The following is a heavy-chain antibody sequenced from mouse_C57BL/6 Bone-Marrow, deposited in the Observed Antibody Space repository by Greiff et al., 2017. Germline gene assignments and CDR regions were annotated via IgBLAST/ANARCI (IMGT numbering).Heavy chain of an antibody. Sequence: QVQLQQPGAELVKPGASVKLSCKASGYTFTSYWMQWVKQRSGQGLEWIGEIDPSDSYTNYNQKFKGKATLTVDTSSSTAYMQLSSLTSEDSAVYYCARVDYYGSSYEGYFDVWGTGTTVTVSS. D-gene: IGHD1-1*01. CDR3: ARVDYYGSSYEGYFDV. CDR2: IDPSDSYT. CDR1: GYTFTSYW. J-gene: IGHJ1*03. V-gene: IGHV1-50*01.